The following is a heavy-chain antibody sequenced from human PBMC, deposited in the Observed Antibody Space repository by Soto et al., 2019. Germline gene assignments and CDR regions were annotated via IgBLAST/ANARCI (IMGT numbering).Heavy chain of an antibody. Sequence: EVQLVESGGGLVQPGGSLRLSCAASGFTFSSYSMNWVRQAPGKGLEWVSYISSTSSTIYYADSVKGRFTISRDNAKNSLYRQMNSLRDEDTDVYYCARQGDASGYTWWFSSWGQGTLVTVSS. CDR2: ISSTSSTI. D-gene: IGHD3-22*01. CDR3: ARQGDASGYTWWFSS. J-gene: IGHJ5*02. V-gene: IGHV3-48*02. CDR1: GFTFSSYS.